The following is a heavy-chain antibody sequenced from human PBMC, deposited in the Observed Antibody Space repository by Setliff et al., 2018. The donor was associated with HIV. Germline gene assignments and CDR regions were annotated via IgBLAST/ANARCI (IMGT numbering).Heavy chain of an antibody. CDR2: ISSSSSYI. J-gene: IGHJ4*02. D-gene: IGHD6-19*01. CDR1: GFTFSTYR. CDR3: ARAVHSGWYYFDY. V-gene: IGHV3-21*01. Sequence: PGGSLRLSCAASGFTFSTYRMNWVRQAPGKGLEWVSSISSSSSYIYYADSLEGRFTISRDNAKNSLYLQMNSLRAEDTAVYYCARAVHSGWYYFDYWGRGTLVTVSS.